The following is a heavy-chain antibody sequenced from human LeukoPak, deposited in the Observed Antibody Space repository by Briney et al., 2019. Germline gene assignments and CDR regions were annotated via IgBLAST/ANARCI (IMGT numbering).Heavy chain of an antibody. CDR1: GYTFTSYE. CDR2: MNANSGTT. Sequence: GASVKVSCKASGYTFTSYEIMWVRQATGQGLEWMGWMNANSGTTHYAQNFQGRVTMTRNTPTSTAYMESSRLRSEDTGVYYCARRAESPYYYYYYMDVWGKGTTVTVSS. CDR3: ARRAESPYYYYYYMDV. V-gene: IGHV1-8*01. J-gene: IGHJ6*03.